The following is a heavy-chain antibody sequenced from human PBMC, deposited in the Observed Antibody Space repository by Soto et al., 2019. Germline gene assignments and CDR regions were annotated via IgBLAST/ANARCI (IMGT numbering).Heavy chain of an antibody. D-gene: IGHD3-9*01. J-gene: IGHJ3*02. CDR2: ISAYNGNT. CDR3: ARDPYFDWLSTIVSDAFDI. V-gene: IGHV1-18*01. Sequence: ASVKVSCKASGYTFTSYGISWVRQAPGQGLEWMGWISAYNGNTNYAQKLQGRVTMTTDTSTSTAYMELRSLRSDDTAVYYCARDPYFDWLSTIVSDAFDIWGQGTMVTVSS. CDR1: GYTFTSYG.